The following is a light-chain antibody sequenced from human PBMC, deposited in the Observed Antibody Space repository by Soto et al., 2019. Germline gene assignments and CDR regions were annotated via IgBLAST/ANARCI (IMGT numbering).Light chain of an antibody. J-gene: IGKJ4*01. Sequence: EIVLIQSPATLSLSPGERATLSCRASQSVGSNLAWYQQNPGQAPRLLIFDASNRATGIPARFSGSGSGTDFILAISSLEPEDFVVYYCQQQSNWPLTFGGGTKVEIK. CDR1: QSVGSN. V-gene: IGKV3-11*01. CDR3: QQQSNWPLT. CDR2: DAS.